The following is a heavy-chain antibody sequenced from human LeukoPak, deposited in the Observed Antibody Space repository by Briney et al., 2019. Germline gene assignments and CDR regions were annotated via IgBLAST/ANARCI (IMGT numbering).Heavy chain of an antibody. CDR2: INPSGGST. D-gene: IGHD3-22*01. CDR3: ARDLAVGIYDSSGYYGY. Sequence: ASVKVSCKASGYTFTSYYMHWVRQAPGQGLEWMGIINPSGGSTSYAQKFQGRVTMTRDTSTSTVYMELSSLRSEDTAVYYCARDLAVGIYDSSGYYGYWGQGTLVTVSS. V-gene: IGHV1-46*01. J-gene: IGHJ4*02. CDR1: GYTFTSYY.